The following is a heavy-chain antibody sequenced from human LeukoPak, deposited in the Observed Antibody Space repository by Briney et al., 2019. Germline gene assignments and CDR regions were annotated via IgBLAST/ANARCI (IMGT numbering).Heavy chain of an antibody. V-gene: IGHV3-11*01. D-gene: IGHD3-22*01. CDR3: ARSLYYYDSSGYYYYYYGMDV. CDR2: ISSSGSTI. CDR1: GFTFRDYY. Sequence: GGSLRLSCAASGFTFRDYYMSWIRQAPGKGLEWVSYISSSGSTIYYADSVKGRFTISRDNAKNSLYLQMNSLRAEDTAVYYCARSLYYYDSSGYYYYYYGMDVWGQGTTVTVSS. J-gene: IGHJ6*02.